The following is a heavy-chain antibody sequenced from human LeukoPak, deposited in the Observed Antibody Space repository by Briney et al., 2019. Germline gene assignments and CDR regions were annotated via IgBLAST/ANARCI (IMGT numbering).Heavy chain of an antibody. J-gene: IGHJ5*02. CDR3: AKEGYDILTGYRTNWFDP. Sequence: GGSLRLSCEASGSTFSIYAMTWVRQAPGKGLEWVSTFTNHHTTYYTESVKGRFTISRDNSKNTPYLQMDSVRPQDTAVYYCAKEGYDILTGYRTNWFDPWGQGTLVTVSS. CDR2: FTNHHTT. CDR1: GSTFSIYA. V-gene: IGHV3-23*01. D-gene: IGHD3-9*01.